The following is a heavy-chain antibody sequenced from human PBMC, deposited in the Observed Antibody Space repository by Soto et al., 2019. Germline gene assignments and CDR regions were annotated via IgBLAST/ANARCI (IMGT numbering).Heavy chain of an antibody. CDR1: GFTFSSYA. Sequence: GGSLRLSCAASGFTFSSYAMHWVRQAPGKGLEWVAVISYDGSNKYYADSVKGRFTISRDNSKNTLYLQMNSLRAEDTAVYYCARELLDHASYVYYYGMDVWGQGTTVTVSS. V-gene: IGHV3-30-3*01. J-gene: IGHJ6*02. CDR3: ARELLDHASYVYYYGMDV. CDR2: ISYDGSNK. D-gene: IGHD3-10*01.